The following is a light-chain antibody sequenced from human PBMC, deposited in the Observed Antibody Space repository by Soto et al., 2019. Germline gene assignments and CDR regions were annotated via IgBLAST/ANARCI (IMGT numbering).Light chain of an antibody. CDR3: LQDHDDSWT. CDR1: RDIGSD. CDR2: AAS. V-gene: IGKV1-6*02. J-gene: IGKJ1*01. Sequence: ATQMTQSPSSLSASVGDSITITCRASRDIGSDLSWYQKKTGKAPTLLIYAASNLQSGVPSRLRGSRYGTEFTITVSSMQHEDFETYYCLQDHDDSWTFGQGTKVDIK.